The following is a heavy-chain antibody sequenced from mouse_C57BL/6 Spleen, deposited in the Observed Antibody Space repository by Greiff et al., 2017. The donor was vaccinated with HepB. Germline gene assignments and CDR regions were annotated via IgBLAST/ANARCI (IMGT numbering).Heavy chain of an antibody. CDR2: IYPGSGST. D-gene: IGHD2-4*01. Sequence: QVHVKQPGAELVKPWASVKMSCKASGYTFTSYWITWVKQRPGQGLEWIGDIYPGSGSTNYNEKFKSKATLTVDTSSSTAYMQLSSLTSEDSAVDYCAREHDYDGYFDYWGQGTTRTVSS. CDR1: GYTFTSYW. CDR3: AREHDYDGYFDY. V-gene: IGHV1-55*01. J-gene: IGHJ2*01.